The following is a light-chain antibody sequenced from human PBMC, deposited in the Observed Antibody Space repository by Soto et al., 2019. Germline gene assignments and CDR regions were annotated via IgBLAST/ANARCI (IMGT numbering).Light chain of an antibody. V-gene: IGKV1-39*01. Sequence: DIQMTQSPSSLSASVGDRVTITCRASQSISSYLNWYQQKPGKAPKLLIYAASSLQSGVPSRFSGSGSGTDFPLTISSLQPEDFATYYCQQSYRTPHTFGQGTKLEIK. CDR2: AAS. CDR3: QQSYRTPHT. J-gene: IGKJ2*01. CDR1: QSISSY.